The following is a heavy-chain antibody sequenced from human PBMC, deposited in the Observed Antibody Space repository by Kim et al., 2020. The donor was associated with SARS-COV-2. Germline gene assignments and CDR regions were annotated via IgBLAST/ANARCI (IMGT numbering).Heavy chain of an antibody. J-gene: IGHJ6*04. Sequence: ASVKVSCKASGYTFTSYGISWVRQAPGQGLEWMGWISAYNGNTNYAQKLQGRLTMTTDTSTRTAYMELRSLRSDDTAGYYSGRFNCSGGCFPYYYYGMDVWGKRTTVTITS. CDR2: ISAYNGNT. CDR3: GRFNCSGGCFPYYYYGMDV. V-gene: IGHV1-18*01. CDR1: GYTFTSYG. D-gene: IGHD2-15*01.